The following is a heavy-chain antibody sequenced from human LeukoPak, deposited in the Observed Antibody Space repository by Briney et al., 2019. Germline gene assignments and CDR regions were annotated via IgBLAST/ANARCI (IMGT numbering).Heavy chain of an antibody. CDR2: IYYSGST. CDR1: GGSISSGGYY. CDR3: AREVRGYCTNGVCHTIDY. Sequence: SETLSLTCTVSGGSISSGGYYWSWIRQHPGKGLEWIGYIYYSGSTYYNPSLKSRVTISVDTSKNQFSLKLSSVTAADTAVYYCAREVRGYCTNGVCHTIDYWGQGTLVTVSS. J-gene: IGHJ4*02. V-gene: IGHV4-31*03. D-gene: IGHD2-8*01.